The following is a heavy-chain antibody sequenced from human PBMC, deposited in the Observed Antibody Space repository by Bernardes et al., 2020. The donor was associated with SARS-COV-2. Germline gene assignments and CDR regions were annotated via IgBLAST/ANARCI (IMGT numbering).Heavy chain of an antibody. D-gene: IGHD4-4*01. J-gene: IGHJ4*02. Sequence: GGSLRLSCVASGFTFSSCAMTWVRQAPGKGLEWVSSITSNSRNIFYADSVKGRFTISRDNAKNSLYLQMNSLRAEDTAVYYCTRGGTTVYPNFWGQGTLVNVSS. V-gene: IGHV3-21*01. CDR1: GFTFSSCA. CDR3: TRGGTTVYPNF. CDR2: ITSNSRNI.